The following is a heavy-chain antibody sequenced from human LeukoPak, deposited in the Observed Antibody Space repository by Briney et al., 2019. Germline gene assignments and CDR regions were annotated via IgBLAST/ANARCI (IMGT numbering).Heavy chain of an antibody. CDR2: ISYDGSNK. CDR3: ARDDRWEQWLVRALSYYFDY. Sequence: GGSLRLSCAASGFTFGSYGMHWVRQAPGKGLEWVAVISYDGSNKYYADSVKGRFTISRDNSKNTLYLQMNSLRAEDTAVYYCARDDRWEQWLVRALSYYFDYWGQGTLVTVSS. CDR1: GFTFGSYG. J-gene: IGHJ4*02. V-gene: IGHV3-30*19. D-gene: IGHD6-19*01.